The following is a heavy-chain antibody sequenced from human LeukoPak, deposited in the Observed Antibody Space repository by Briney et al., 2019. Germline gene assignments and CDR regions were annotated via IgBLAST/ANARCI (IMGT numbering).Heavy chain of an antibody. Sequence: SVKVSCKASGDTGTFSSFAINWLRQAPGQGLEWMGGIFPIFATANYAQKFQGRVTITADESTSTAYMELSSLRSEDTAVYYCARDVDYGDFRGFDYWGQGTLVTVSS. CDR3: ARDVDYGDFRGFDY. V-gene: IGHV1-69*13. CDR2: IFPIFATA. J-gene: IGHJ4*02. CDR1: GDTGTFSSFA. D-gene: IGHD4-17*01.